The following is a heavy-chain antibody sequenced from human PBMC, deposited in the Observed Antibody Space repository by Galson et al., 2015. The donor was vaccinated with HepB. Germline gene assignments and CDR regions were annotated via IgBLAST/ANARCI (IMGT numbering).Heavy chain of an antibody. J-gene: IGHJ4*02. CDR3: ARVSDYYDSSGYYYEAQGYFDY. V-gene: IGHV3-30-3*01. CDR1: GFTFSSYA. Sequence: SLRLSCAASGFTFSSYAMHWVRQAPGKGLEWVAVISYDGSNKYYADSVKGRFTISRDNSKNTLYLQMNSLRAEDTAVYYCARVSDYYDSSGYYYEAQGYFDYWGQGTLVTVSS. CDR2: ISYDGSNK. D-gene: IGHD3-22*01.